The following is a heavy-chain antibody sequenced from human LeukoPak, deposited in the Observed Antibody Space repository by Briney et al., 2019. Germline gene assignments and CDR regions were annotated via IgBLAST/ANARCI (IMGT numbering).Heavy chain of an antibody. D-gene: IGHD6-19*01. CDR2: IYYSGST. Sequence: ASETLSLTCTVSGGSISSYYWSWIRQPPGKGLEWIGYIYYSGSTNYYPSLKSRVTISVDTSKNQFSLKLSSVTAADTAVYYCARELISAPYYYYYMDVWGKGTTVTVSS. J-gene: IGHJ6*03. V-gene: IGHV4-59*01. CDR3: ARELISAPYYYYYMDV. CDR1: GGSISSYY.